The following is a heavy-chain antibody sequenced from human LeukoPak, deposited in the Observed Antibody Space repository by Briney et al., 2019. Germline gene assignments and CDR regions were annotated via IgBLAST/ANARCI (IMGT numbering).Heavy chain of an antibody. CDR2: ISSTSNEI. J-gene: IGHJ6*04. V-gene: IGHV3-21*01. CDR1: GFSFSSHS. D-gene: IGHD3-10*02. Sequence: PGGSLRLSCAASGFSFSSHSMNWVRQAPGKGLERISYISSTSNEIYYVDSVKGRFTISRDNAKNSLYLQMNSLRAEDTAVYYCAELGITMIGGVWGKGTTVTISS. CDR3: AELGITMIGGV.